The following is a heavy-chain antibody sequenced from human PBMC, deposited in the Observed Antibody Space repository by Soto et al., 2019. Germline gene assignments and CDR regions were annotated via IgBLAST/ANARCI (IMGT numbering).Heavy chain of an antibody. V-gene: IGHV4-30-4*01. CDR2: LYYTGST. D-gene: IGHD2-15*01. J-gene: IGHJ4*02. CDR1: GGSINSGDYY. CDR3: ARCRYSDRLKEYYFDY. Sequence: PSETLSLTCTVSGGSINSGDYYWSWIRQPPGKGLEWIGNLYYTGSTYYNPSLKSRVTISVDTSKKQFSLMVTSVTAADTAVYYCARCRYSDRLKEYYFDYWGQGTLVTVSS.